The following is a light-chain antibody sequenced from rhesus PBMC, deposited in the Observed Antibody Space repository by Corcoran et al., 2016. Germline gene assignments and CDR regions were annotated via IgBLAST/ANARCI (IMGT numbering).Light chain of an antibody. Sequence: IVMTQTPLSLAVTPGEPASMSSRSSQSLLRSDCKRCLDWYLKKPGQSRKRLIEGGSQRTDGVPERVRGSGSGTDFTLKISKVEAEDVGIYYGIQHKALPLTFGGGTKVEIK. CDR1: QSLLRSDCKRC. V-gene: IGKV2-61*01. CDR2: GGS. CDR3: IQHKALPLT. J-gene: IGKJ4*01.